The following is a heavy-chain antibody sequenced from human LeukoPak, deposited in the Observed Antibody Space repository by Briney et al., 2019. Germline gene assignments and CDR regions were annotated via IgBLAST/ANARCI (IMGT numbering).Heavy chain of an antibody. CDR3: ARVNRVRVPGGAGYYYYMEV. V-gene: IGHV4-61*08. Sequence: SETLSLTCTVSGGSISSGGYYWSWIRQHPGKGLEWIGYIYYSGSTNYNPSLESRVTISVDTSKNQFSLKLSSVTAADTAVYYCARVNRVRVPGGAGYYYYMEVWGKGTTVTVSS. CDR1: GGSISSGGYY. D-gene: IGHD2-8*02. CDR2: IYYSGST. J-gene: IGHJ6*03.